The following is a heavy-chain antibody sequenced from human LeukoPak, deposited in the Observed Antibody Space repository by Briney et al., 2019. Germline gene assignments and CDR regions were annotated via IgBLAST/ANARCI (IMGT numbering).Heavy chain of an antibody. CDR3: ARLDCSSTSCQFDY. Sequence: SETLSLTCTVSGGSISSSSYYWGWIRQPPGKGLEWIGSIYYSGSTYYNPSLKSRDTISVDTSKNQFSLKLSSVTAADTAVYYCARLDCSSTSCQFDYWGQGTLVTVSS. CDR2: IYYSGST. V-gene: IGHV4-39*01. J-gene: IGHJ4*02. CDR1: GGSISSSSYY. D-gene: IGHD2-2*01.